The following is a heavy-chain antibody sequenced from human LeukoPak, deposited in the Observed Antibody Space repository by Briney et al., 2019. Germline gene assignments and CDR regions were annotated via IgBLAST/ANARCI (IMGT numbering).Heavy chain of an antibody. CDR2: ISSSGSTI. D-gene: IGHD5-18*01. CDR3: ARDQPIGYSSGYPFDY. V-gene: IGHV3-11*04. CDR1: GFTFSVYY. J-gene: IGHJ4*02. Sequence: PGGSLRLSCAASGFTFSVYYMSWIRQAPGKGLEWVSYISSSGSTIYYADSVKGRFTISRDNAKNSLYLQMNSLRAEDTAVYYCARDQPIGYSSGYPFDYWGQGTLVTVSS.